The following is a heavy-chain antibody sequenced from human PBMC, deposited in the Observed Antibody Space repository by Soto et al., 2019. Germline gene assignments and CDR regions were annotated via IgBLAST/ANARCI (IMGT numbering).Heavy chain of an antibody. D-gene: IGHD3-16*01. CDR2: ISGYNGNT. J-gene: IGHJ4*02. V-gene: IGHV1-18*01. CDR1: GYTFTSYG. Sequence: QVQLVQSGAEVKKPGASVKVSCKASGYTFTSYGFSWVRQAPGQGLEWMGWISGYNGNTNYAQNLQGRVTMTTDTXTIXAYMELRSLRSDDTAVYYCARVAVEGKYYVYYFDYWGQGTLVTVSS. CDR3: ARVAVEGKYYVYYFDY.